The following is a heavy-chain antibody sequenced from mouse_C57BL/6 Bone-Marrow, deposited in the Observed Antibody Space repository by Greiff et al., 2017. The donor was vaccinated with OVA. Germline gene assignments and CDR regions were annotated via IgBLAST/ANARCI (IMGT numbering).Heavy chain of an antibody. CDR2: INPYNGGT. J-gene: IGHJ3*01. Sequence: VHVKQSGPVLVKPGASVKMSCKASGYTFTDYYMNWVKQSHGKSLEWIGVINPYNGGTSYNQKFKGKATLTVDKSSSTAYMELNSLTSEDSAVYYCARSSGYFWFAYWGQGTLVTVSA. CDR1: GYTFTDYY. D-gene: IGHD2-3*01. CDR3: ARSSGYFWFAY. V-gene: IGHV1-19*01.